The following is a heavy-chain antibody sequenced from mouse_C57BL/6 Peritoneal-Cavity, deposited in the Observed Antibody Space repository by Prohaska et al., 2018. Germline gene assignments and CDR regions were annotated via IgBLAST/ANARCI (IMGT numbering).Heavy chain of an antibody. D-gene: IGHD3-3*01. CDR3: SRRDPFDY. CDR1: GYTFTDYY. J-gene: IGHJ2*01. V-gene: IGHV1-26*01. CDR2: INPNNGGT. Sequence: LKISCKASGYTFTDYYMNWVKQSHGKSLEWIGDINPNNGGTSYNLKFKGNATMTVDKSSSTAYMELRSLTAEDSAVYYCSRRDPFDYWGQGTTLTVSS.